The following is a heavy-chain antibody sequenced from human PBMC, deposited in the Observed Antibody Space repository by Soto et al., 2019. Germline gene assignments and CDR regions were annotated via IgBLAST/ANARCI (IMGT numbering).Heavy chain of an antibody. Sequence: ETLSLTCTVSGGSISSYYWSWVRQAPGKGLEWVGRIKSKTDGGTTDYAAPVKGRFTISRDDSKNTLYLQMNSLKTEDTAVYYCTTGLPLYCSSTSCYVGYYYYYGMDVWGQGTTVTVSS. CDR2: IKSKTDGGTT. V-gene: IGHV3-15*07. CDR3: TTGLPLYCSSTSCYVGYYYYYGMDV. D-gene: IGHD2-2*01. J-gene: IGHJ6*02. CDR1: GGSISSYY.